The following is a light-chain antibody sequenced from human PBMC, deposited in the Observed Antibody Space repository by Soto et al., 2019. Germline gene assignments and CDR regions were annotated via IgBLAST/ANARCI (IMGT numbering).Light chain of an antibody. CDR2: DVS. CDR1: NSGVGAYNS. J-gene: IGLJ2*01. V-gene: IGLV2-11*01. CDR3: CSFAGSDTLI. Sequence: QSALTQPRSVSGSPGQSVTISCSGTNSGVGAYNSVSWYQQYPGKAPKVMIYDVSERPSGVPDRFSGSKSDNTAALTISGLQAEDQADYYCCSFAGSDTLIFGGGTKLTVL.